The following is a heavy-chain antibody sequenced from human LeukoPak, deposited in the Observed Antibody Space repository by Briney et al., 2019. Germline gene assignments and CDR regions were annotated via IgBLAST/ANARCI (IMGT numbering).Heavy chain of an antibody. V-gene: IGHV4-59*01. CDR1: GGSISSYY. D-gene: IGHD5-24*01. CDR2: INYSGST. J-gene: IGHJ4*02. CDR3: ARASVMAPAYFDY. Sequence: SETLSLTCTVSGGSISSYYWSWFRQPPGKGLEWIAYINYSGSTNYNPSLESRVTISVDTSKNQFSLKLSSVTAADTAVYYCARASVMAPAYFDYWGQGTLVTVSS.